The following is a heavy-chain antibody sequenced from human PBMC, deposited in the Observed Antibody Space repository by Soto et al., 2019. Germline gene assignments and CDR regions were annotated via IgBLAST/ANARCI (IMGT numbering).Heavy chain of an antibody. CDR1: GGSISSSSYY. Sequence: SETLSLTCTVSGGSISSSSYYWCWIRQPPGKGLEWIGSIYYSGSTYYNPSLKSRVTISVDTSKNQFSLKLSSVTAADTAVYYCARGPEGFHPLSNNWFDPWGQGTPVTVSS. CDR2: IYYSGST. D-gene: IGHD3-10*01. CDR3: ARGPEGFHPLSNNWFDP. J-gene: IGHJ5*02. V-gene: IGHV4-39*01.